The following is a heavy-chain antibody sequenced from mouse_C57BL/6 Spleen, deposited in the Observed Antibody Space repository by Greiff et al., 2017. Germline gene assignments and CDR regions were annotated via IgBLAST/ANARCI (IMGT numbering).Heavy chain of an antibody. CDR3: ARSAYYSNYGYFDV. V-gene: IGHV1-81*01. D-gene: IGHD2-5*01. CDR2: IYPRSGNT. CDR1: GYTFTSYG. J-gene: IGHJ1*03. Sequence: VQLQQSGAELARPGASVKLSCKASGYTFTSYGISWVKQRTGQGLEWIGEIYPRSGNTYYNEKFKGKATLTADKSSSTAYMELRSLTSEDSAVYFCARSAYYSNYGYFDVWGTGTTVTVSS.